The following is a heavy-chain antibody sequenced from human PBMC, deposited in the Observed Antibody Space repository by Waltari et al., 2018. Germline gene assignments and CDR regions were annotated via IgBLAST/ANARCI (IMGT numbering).Heavy chain of an antibody. CDR1: GFTFSGSA. CDR3: TTKPEDDYGGNSWRDY. V-gene: IGHV3-73*01. D-gene: IGHD2-21*02. J-gene: IGHJ4*02. Sequence: EVQLVESGGGFVQPGGSLKLSCAASGFTFSGSAMHWVRQASGQGLEWVGRIRSKANSDATAYAASVKGRFTISRDDSKNTAYLQMNSRKTEDTAVYYCTTKPEDDYGGNSWRDYWGQGTLVTVSS. CDR2: IRSKANSDAT.